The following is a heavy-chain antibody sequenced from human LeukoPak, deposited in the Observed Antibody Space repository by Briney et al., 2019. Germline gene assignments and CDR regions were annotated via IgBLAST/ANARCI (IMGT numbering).Heavy chain of an antibody. CDR3: ARGRWELRGYFQH. CDR2: INHSGST. J-gene: IGHJ1*01. D-gene: IGHD1-26*01. Sequence: SGTLSLTCAVYGGSFSGYYWSWIRQPPGKGLEWIGEINHSGSTNYNPSLRSRVTISVDTSKNQFSLKLSSVTAADTAVYYCARGRWELRGYFQHWGQGTLVTVSP. CDR1: GGSFSGYY. V-gene: IGHV4-34*01.